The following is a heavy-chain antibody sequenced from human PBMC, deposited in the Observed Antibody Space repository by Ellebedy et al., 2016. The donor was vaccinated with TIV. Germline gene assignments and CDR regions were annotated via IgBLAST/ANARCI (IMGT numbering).Heavy chain of an antibody. J-gene: IGHJ3*01. D-gene: IGHD6-19*01. CDR2: IYYRGNA. CDR1: GGSISSYY. Sequence: MPSETLSLTCTVSGGSISSYYWAWIRQPPGKGLEWLGHIYYRGNADYSPSLASRVTLSVDTSMNQFSLKMTSVTAADTAVYYCARAKGYKSGWIHDAFDVWGQGSVVTVSS. CDR3: ARAKGYKSGWIHDAFDV. V-gene: IGHV4-59*01.